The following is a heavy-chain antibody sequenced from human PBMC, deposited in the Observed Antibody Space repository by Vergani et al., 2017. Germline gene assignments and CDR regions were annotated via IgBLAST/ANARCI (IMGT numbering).Heavy chain of an antibody. D-gene: IGHD3-22*01. CDR3: ARDKRRGYYTDY. J-gene: IGHJ4*02. CDR1: GYSISSGYY. Sequence: QVQLQESGPGLVKPSETLSLTCTVSGYSISSGYYWGWIRQPPGKGLEWIGSIYHSGSTYYNPSLKSRVTISVDTSKNQFSLKMSSVTAADTAVYYCARDKRRGYYTDYWGQGTLVTVSS. CDR2: IYHSGST. V-gene: IGHV4-38-2*02.